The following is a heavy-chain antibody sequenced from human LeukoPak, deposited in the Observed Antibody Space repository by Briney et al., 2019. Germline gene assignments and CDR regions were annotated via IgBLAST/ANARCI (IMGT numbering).Heavy chain of an antibody. J-gene: IGHJ4*02. CDR3: ARYCSSTSCYIGVDY. V-gene: IGHV4-59*01. Sequence: SETLSLXCTVSGGSSSSYYWSWIRQPPGKGLEWIGYIYYSGSTNYNPSLKSRVTISVDTSKNQFSLKLSSVTAADTAVYYCARYCSSTSCYIGVDYWGQGTLVTVSS. CDR1: GGSSSSYY. D-gene: IGHD2-2*02. CDR2: IYYSGST.